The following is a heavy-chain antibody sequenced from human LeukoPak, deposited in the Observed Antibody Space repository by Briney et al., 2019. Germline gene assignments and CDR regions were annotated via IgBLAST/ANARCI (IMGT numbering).Heavy chain of an antibody. D-gene: IGHD7-27*01. Sequence: SQTLSLTCTVSGGSISNDDSYWSWVRQPPGGGLEWIGYIYSSGRPYYNPSLKTRVIISLETSKNQFSLKLSSVTAADTAVYYGATISGDRVAFDIWGQGTVVTVSS. J-gene: IGHJ3*02. CDR2: IYSSGRP. CDR1: GGSISNDDSY. V-gene: IGHV4-30-4*01. CDR3: ATISGDRVAFDI.